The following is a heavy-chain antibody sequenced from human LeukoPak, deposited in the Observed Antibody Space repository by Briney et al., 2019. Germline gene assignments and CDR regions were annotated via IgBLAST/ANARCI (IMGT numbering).Heavy chain of an antibody. Sequence: ASVKVSCKASGYTFISYDINWVRQATGQGLEWMGWMNPNSGNTGYAQKFQGRVTITRNTSISTAYMELSSLRSEDTAVYYCAREGLIVEHYYYYYYMDVWGKGTTVTVSS. V-gene: IGHV1-8*03. CDR2: MNPNSGNT. D-gene: IGHD1-26*01. J-gene: IGHJ6*03. CDR1: GYTFISYD. CDR3: AREGLIVEHYYYYYYMDV.